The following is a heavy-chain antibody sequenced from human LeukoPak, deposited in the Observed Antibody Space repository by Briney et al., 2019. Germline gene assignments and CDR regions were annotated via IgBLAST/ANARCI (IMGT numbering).Heavy chain of an antibody. Sequence: PGGSLRLSCAASGFPFSSYWMHWVRQDTGKGLVWVSRINSDGSSTRYADSVKGRFTISRDNAKNTLYLQMNSLRAEDTTVYYCARAQGSGPLSYFDLWGRGTLVTVSS. D-gene: IGHD6-19*01. CDR2: INSDGSST. CDR1: GFPFSSYW. J-gene: IGHJ2*01. V-gene: IGHV3-74*01. CDR3: ARAQGSGPLSYFDL.